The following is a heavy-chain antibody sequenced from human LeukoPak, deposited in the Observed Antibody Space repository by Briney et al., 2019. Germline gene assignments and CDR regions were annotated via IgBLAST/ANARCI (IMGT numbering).Heavy chain of an antibody. D-gene: IGHD2-2*01. V-gene: IGHV4-59*01. CDR1: GGSISSYY. J-gene: IGHJ2*01. CDR3: ARGVSVPAALFFWYFDL. Sequence: SETLSPTCTVSGGSISSYYWSWIRQPPGKGLEWIGYIYYSGSTNYNPSLKSRVTISVDTSKNQFSLKLSSVTAADTAVYYCARGVSVPAALFFWYFDLWGRGTLVTVSS. CDR2: IYYSGST.